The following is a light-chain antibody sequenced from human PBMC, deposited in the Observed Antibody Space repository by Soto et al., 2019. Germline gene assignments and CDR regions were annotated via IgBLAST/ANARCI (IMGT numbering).Light chain of an antibody. CDR3: QQYDTSPPGYT. J-gene: IGKJ2*01. CDR1: QSVSSSY. V-gene: IGKV3-20*01. CDR2: GAS. Sequence: EIVLTQSPGTLSLSPGERATLSCRASQSVSSSYLAWYQQKPGQAPRLLIYGASSRATDIPDRFSGSGSGTDFTLTINRLEPEDFAVYYCQQYDTSPPGYTFGQGTKLEIK.